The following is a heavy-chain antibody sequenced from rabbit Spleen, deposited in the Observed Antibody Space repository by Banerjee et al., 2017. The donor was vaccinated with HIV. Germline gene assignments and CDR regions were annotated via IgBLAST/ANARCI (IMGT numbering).Heavy chain of an antibody. CDR1: GVSFSGNSY. D-gene: IGHD1-1*01. CDR2: IDSGSSGFT. V-gene: IGHV1S40*01. CDR3: ARDLVAVIGWNFSL. Sequence: QQLVESGGGLVKPGASLTLTCIASGVSFSGNSYMCWVRQAPGKGLEWIACIDSGSSGFTYFASWAKGRFTISKTSSTTVTLQMTSLTAADTATYFCARDLVAVIGWNFSLWGPGTLVTVS. J-gene: IGHJ4*01.